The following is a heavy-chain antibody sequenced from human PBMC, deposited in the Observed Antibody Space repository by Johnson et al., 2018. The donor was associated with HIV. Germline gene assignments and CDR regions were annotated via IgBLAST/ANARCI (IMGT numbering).Heavy chain of an antibody. Sequence: QVQLVESGGGVVQPGWSLRLSCAASGFTFTSYALHWVRQAPGKGLEWVAVISYDGSNKYYADSVKGRFTISRDISKNTLYLLMNSLRPDDTAVYYCARGRPDPEWSDAFDIWGQGTMVTVSS. CDR2: ISYDGSNK. CDR1: GFTFTSYA. D-gene: IGHD2-8*01. J-gene: IGHJ3*02. CDR3: ARGRPDPEWSDAFDI. V-gene: IGHV3-30-3*01.